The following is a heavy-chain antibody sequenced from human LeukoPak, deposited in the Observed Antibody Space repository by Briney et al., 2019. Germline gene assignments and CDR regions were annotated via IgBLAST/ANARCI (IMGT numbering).Heavy chain of an antibody. J-gene: IGHJ4*02. V-gene: IGHV3-74*01. CDR1: GLSSTIYW. CDR2: IKLDENTA. Sequence: PGGSLRLSCAASGLSSTIYWMHSVRQVRGKGLVWVSRIKLDENTAYYADFVKGRFTISRDDAKTTVYLQMNSLRAEDSAVYYCARDRPFWNWGQGTLVTVSS. D-gene: IGHD3-3*01. CDR3: ARDRPFWN.